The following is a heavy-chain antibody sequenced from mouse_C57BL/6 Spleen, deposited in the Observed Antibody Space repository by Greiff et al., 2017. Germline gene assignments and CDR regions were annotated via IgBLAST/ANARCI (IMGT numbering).Heavy chain of an antibody. D-gene: IGHD1-1*02. CDR3: TRRGSPFDY. Sequence: VKLMESGAELVRPGASVTLSCKASGYTFTDYEMHWVKQTPVHGLEWIGAIDPETGGTAYNQKFKGKAILTADKSSSTAYMELRSLTSEDSAVYYCTRRGSPFDYWGQGTTLTVSS. CDR2: IDPETGGT. V-gene: IGHV1-15*01. J-gene: IGHJ2*01. CDR1: GYTFTDYE.